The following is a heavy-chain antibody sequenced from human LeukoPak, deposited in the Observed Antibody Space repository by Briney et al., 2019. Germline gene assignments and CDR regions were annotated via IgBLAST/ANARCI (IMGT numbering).Heavy chain of an antibody. D-gene: IGHD1-14*01. CDR3: ARGHSTGCFDY. V-gene: IGHV3-30*03. Sequence: AGGSLRLSCAASGFTFSSYGMHWVRQAPGKGLEWVAVISYDGSNKYYADSVKGRFTISRDNAQNTVYLQMNSLRAEDTAIYYCARGHSTGCFDYWGQGTLVTVSS. CDR1: GFTFSSYG. CDR2: ISYDGSNK. J-gene: IGHJ4*02.